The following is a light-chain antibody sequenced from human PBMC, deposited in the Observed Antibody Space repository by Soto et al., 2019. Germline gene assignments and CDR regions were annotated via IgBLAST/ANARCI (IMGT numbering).Light chain of an antibody. CDR1: SSDIGAYEH. V-gene: IGLV2-14*03. CDR3: ASKTTSSTVL. CDR2: DVR. J-gene: IGLJ2*01. Sequence: QSVLTQPSSMSGSPGQSITISCTGTSSDIGAYEHVSWYQQRSGRAPKVLIYDVRIRPSEVSNRFSGSKSGDTASLTISGLQAEDEAVYYCASKTTSSTVLFGGGTKLTVL.